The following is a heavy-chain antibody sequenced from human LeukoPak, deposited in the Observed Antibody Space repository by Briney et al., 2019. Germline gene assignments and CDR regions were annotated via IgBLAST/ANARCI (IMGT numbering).Heavy chain of an antibody. Sequence: PSETLSLTCAVYGGSFNGYYWSWIRQPPGKGLEWIGEINHSGSTNYNPSLKSRVTISVDTSKNQFSLKLSSVTAADTAVYYCAREVGDIVVVVAATPHWFDPWGQGTLVTVSS. V-gene: IGHV4-34*01. CDR3: AREVGDIVVVVAATPHWFDP. CDR2: INHSGST. J-gene: IGHJ5*02. CDR1: GGSFNGYY. D-gene: IGHD2-15*01.